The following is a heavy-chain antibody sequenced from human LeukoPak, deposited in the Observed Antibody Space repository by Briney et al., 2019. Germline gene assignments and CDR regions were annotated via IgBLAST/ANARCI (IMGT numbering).Heavy chain of an antibody. D-gene: IGHD3-22*01. CDR3: ARQLTMIVVAPLDY. CDR2: IWYDGSNK. Sequence: GGSLRLSCAASGFTFSSYGMHWVRQAPGKGLEWVAVIWYDGSNKYYADSVKGRFTISRDNSKNTLYLRMNSLRAEDTAVYYCARQLTMIVVAPLDYWGQGTLVTVSS. J-gene: IGHJ4*02. CDR1: GFTFSSYG. V-gene: IGHV3-33*01.